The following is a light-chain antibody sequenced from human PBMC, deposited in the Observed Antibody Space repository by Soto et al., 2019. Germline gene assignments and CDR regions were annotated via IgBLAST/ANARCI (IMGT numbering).Light chain of an antibody. V-gene: IGKV2-28*01. CDR1: QSLLHHNGYNY. CDR2: LGS. J-gene: IGKJ4*01. Sequence: DIVLTQPPLSLPVTPGERASISCRSSQSLLHHNGYNYLDWYLQKPGQSPQLLIYLGSNRASGVPDRFSGSGSGTDFTLKISRVEAEDVGIYYCMQALQTPLTFGGGTKLEIK. CDR3: MQALQTPLT.